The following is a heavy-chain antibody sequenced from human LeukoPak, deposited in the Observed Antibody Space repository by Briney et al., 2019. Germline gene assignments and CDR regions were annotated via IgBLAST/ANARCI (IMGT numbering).Heavy chain of an antibody. CDR2: ISAYNGNT. CDR3: ARPLAVAGPGAFDI. CDR1: GYTFTSYG. J-gene: IGHJ3*02. D-gene: IGHD6-19*01. Sequence: ASVKVSCKASGYTFTSYGISWVRQARGQGLEWMGSISAYNGNTNYAQKLQGRVTMTTDTSTSTAYMELRSLRSDDTAVYYFARPLAVAGPGAFDIWGQGTMVTVSS. V-gene: IGHV1-18*01.